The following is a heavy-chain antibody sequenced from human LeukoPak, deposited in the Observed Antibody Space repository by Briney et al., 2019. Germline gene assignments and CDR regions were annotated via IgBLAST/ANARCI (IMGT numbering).Heavy chain of an antibody. CDR3: TRGAGWLIDS. V-gene: IGHV4-59*01. CDR2: FHNSGTS. J-gene: IGHJ5*01. D-gene: IGHD5-12*01. CDR1: DDSISDYY. Sequence: SETLSLTCTVSDDSISDYYRGWIRQPPGKGLEWIGYFHNSGTSTYNPSLKSRVTISADTSKNQFSLKLNSLTTADMAVYYCTRGAGWLIDSWGQGILVTVSS.